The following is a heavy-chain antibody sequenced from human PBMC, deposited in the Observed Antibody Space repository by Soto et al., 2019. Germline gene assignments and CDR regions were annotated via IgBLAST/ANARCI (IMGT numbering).Heavy chain of an antibody. CDR3: ARGLGGSTVTIFDY. D-gene: IGHD4-17*01. V-gene: IGHV4-34*01. CDR2: INHSGST. Sequence: SETLSLTCTVSGGSISNYYWSWIRQPPGKGLEWIGEINHSGSTNYNPSLKSRVTISVDTSKSQFSLKLSSVTAADTAVYYCARGLGGSTVTIFDYWGQGTLVTVSS. CDR1: GGSISNYY. J-gene: IGHJ4*02.